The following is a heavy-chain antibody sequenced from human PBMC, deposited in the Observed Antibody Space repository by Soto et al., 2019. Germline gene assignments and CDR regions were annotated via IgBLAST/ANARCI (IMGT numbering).Heavy chain of an antibody. CDR2: ISAYNGNT. J-gene: IGHJ6*02. CDR3: ARDGRVVAVAGTDYYYGMDV. V-gene: IGHV1-18*04. D-gene: IGHD6-19*01. Sequence: ASVKASCKASGYTFTSYGISWVRQAPGQGLEWMGWISAYNGNTEYAQNFQGRVTMTTDTSTSTAYMELRRVRSDDTAVYYCARDGRVVAVAGTDYYYGMDVWGQGTTVTVSS. CDR1: GYTFTSYG.